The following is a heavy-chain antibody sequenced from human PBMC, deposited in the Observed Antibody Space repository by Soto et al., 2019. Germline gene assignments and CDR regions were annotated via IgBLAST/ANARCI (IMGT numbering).Heavy chain of an antibody. CDR1: GGAFGRYS. Sequence: QVQLEQSGPEVKRPGTSVKVSCKASGGAFGRYSVSWVRQAPGQGLEWIGGVIPVVNTSNYSLKFQGRVAIFADLSTNTVFMELRSLRSEYTALYYCARGDEMTAVTIFEYCGQVTLVTVSS. V-gene: IGHV1-69*01. D-gene: IGHD4-17*01. CDR3: ARGDEMTAVTIFEY. CDR2: VIPVVNTS. J-gene: IGHJ4*02.